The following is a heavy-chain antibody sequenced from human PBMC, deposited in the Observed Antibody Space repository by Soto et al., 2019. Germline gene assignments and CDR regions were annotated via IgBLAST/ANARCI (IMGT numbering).Heavy chain of an antibody. CDR1: GFIFTDYA. CDR3: ARVSHGDYGMDV. V-gene: IGHV3-23*01. D-gene: IGHD4-17*01. Sequence: SCAASGFIFTDYAMTWVRQAPGKGLEWVSVISGSGVSIYYTDSVRGRFTISRDNAKNSLYLQMNSLRDEDTAVYYCARVSHGDYGMDVWGQGTTVTVSS. CDR2: ISGSGVSI. J-gene: IGHJ6*02.